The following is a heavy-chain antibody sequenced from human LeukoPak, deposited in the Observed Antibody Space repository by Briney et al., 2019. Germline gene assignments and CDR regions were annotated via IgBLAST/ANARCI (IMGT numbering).Heavy chain of an antibody. V-gene: IGHV3-23*01. J-gene: IGHJ4*02. CDR3: ARQRYSGASSSWYFDY. CDR1: GFTFSNYA. D-gene: IGHD6-13*01. CDR2: ISGSDGST. Sequence: GGSLRLSCAASGFTFSNYAMSWVRQAPGKGLEWVSAISGSDGSTYYADSVKGRFTISRDNSKNTLYLQMNSLRAEDTAVYYCARQRYSGASSSWYFDYWGQGTLVTVSS.